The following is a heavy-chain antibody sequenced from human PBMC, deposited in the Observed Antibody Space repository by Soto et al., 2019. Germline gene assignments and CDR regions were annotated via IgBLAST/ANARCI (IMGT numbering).Heavy chain of an antibody. CDR2: IWYDGSNK. CDR1: GFTFSSYG. J-gene: IGHJ4*02. D-gene: IGHD2-15*01. CDR3: ARDWWPRYYFDY. V-gene: IGHV3-33*01. Sequence: GGSLRLSCAASGFTFSSYGMHWVRQAPGKGLEWVAVIWYDGSNKYYADSVKGRFTISRDNSKNALYLQMNSLRAEDTAVYYCARDWWPRYYFDYWGQGTLVTVSS.